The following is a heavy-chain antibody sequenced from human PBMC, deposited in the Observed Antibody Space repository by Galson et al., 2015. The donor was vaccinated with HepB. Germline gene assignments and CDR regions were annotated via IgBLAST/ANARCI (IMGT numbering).Heavy chain of an antibody. Sequence: SLRLSCAASGFTFSSYGMHWVRQAPGKGLEWVAVIWYDGSNKYYADSVKGRFTISRDNSKNTLYLQMNSLRAEDTAVYYCARDWLIAAAVPFDYWGQGTLVTVSS. CDR3: ARDWLIAAAVPFDY. D-gene: IGHD6-13*01. CDR2: IWYDGSNK. CDR1: GFTFSSYG. J-gene: IGHJ4*02. V-gene: IGHV3-33*01.